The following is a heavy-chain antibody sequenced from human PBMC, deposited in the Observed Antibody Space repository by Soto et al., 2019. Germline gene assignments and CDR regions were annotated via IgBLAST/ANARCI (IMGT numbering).Heavy chain of an antibody. Sequence: QVQLVQSGAEVKKPGASVKVSCKASGYTFTSYGISWVRQAPGQGLEWMGWISAYNGNTNYAQKLQGRVTMTTDTATSTAYRELRRLRSDETAVYYCAREGIFGVVIGNYYYYGMDVWGQGTTVTVSS. J-gene: IGHJ6*02. CDR1: GYTFTSYG. CDR2: ISAYNGNT. D-gene: IGHD3-3*01. CDR3: AREGIFGVVIGNYYYYGMDV. V-gene: IGHV1-18*04.